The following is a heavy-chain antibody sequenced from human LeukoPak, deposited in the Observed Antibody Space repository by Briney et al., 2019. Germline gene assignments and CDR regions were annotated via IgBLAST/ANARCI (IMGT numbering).Heavy chain of an antibody. D-gene: IGHD3-22*01. CDR2: INPNSGGT. CDR3: AKGRVIYYDTTGYRPDDSFDI. CDR1: GYTFTGYY. V-gene: IGHV1-2*02. Sequence: GASVKVSCKASGYTFTGYYMHWVRQAPRQGLEWMGWINPNSGGTNYAQKFQGRVTMTRDTSISTAYMELRSLRSDDTAVYYCAKGRVIYYDTTGYRPDDSFDIWGQGTMVTVSS. J-gene: IGHJ3*02.